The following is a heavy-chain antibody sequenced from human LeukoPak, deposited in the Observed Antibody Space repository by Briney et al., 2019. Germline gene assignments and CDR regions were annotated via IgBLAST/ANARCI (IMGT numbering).Heavy chain of an antibody. CDR3: ARVQVLGTYDWFDP. V-gene: IGHV3-23*01. Sequence: GGSLRLSCTASGFTFNNYVMSWVRQAPGKGLEWVSAISGGGDPTYYADSVKGRFTISRDNAKNTLYLQMNSLRAEDTAIYYCARVQVLGTYDWFDPWGQGTLVTVSS. J-gene: IGHJ5*02. CDR1: GFTFNNYV. CDR2: ISGGGDPT. D-gene: IGHD4/OR15-4a*01.